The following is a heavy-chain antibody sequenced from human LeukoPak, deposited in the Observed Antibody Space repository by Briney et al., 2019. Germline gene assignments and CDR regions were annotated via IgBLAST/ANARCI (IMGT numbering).Heavy chain of an antibody. J-gene: IGHJ4*02. Sequence: PGGSLGLSCAASGFTFSSYAMSWVRQAPGKGLEWVSAISGSGGSTYHADSVKGRFTISRDNSKNTLYLQMNSLRAEDTAVYYCAKDSIGLEDYFDYWGQGTLVTVSS. CDR2: ISGSGGST. CDR1: GFTFSSYA. D-gene: IGHD2-15*01. CDR3: AKDSIGLEDYFDY. V-gene: IGHV3-23*01.